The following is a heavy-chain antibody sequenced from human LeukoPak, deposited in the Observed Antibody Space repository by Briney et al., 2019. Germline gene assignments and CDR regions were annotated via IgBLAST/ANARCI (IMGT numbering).Heavy chain of an antibody. V-gene: IGHV3-30*02. J-gene: IGHJ4*02. D-gene: IGHD5-18*01. CDR3: AGDRGGYSYGELDY. CDR2: IQFDGSNE. CDR1: GFTFNSYG. Sequence: GGSLRLSCAASGFTFNSYGMHWVRQAPGKGLEWVAFIQFDGSNEYFGDSVKGRFTIPRDNFKNTLYLQMNSLRAEDTAVYYCAGDRGGYSYGELDYRGQGTLVTVSS.